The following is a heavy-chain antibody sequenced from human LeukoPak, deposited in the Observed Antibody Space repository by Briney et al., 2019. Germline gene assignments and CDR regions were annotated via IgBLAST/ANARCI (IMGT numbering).Heavy chain of an antibody. CDR2: IQQDGSEE. CDR1: GFTFSSYW. J-gene: IGHJ4*02. D-gene: IGHD3-10*01. Sequence: SGGSLRLSCAASGFTFSSYWMSWVRQAPGKGLEWVANIQQDGSEEYYVDSVKGRFTISRDNAKNSLFLQVNSLRAEDTAVYYCAREGWFGELLSHPFDSWGQGTLVTVSS. V-gene: IGHV3-7*01. CDR3: AREGWFGELLSHPFDS.